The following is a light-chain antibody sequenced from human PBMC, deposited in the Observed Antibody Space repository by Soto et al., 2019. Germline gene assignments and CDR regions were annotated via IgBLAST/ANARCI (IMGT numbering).Light chain of an antibody. Sequence: QSVLTQPPSVSGAPGQRVSISCTGSTSNIGAPYDVHWYQHLPGTAPKLLIYGDNNQPSGVPDRFSGSKSGTSASLAITRLQAEDEADYYCQSYDISLHNYVFGHGTKVT. CDR1: TSNIGAPYD. J-gene: IGLJ1*01. V-gene: IGLV1-40*01. CDR2: GDN. CDR3: QSYDISLHNYV.